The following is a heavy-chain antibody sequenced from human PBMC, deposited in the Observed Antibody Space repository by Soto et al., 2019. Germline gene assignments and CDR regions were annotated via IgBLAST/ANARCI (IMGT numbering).Heavy chain of an antibody. J-gene: IGHJ4*02. Sequence: QVQLVQSGAEVKKPGASVKVSCKASGYTFTSYGISWVRQAPGQGLEWMGWISAYNGNTNYAQKLQGRVTMTTDTSTSTAYMELRSLRSDDPDVYYFARDSGMIVVDPFDYWGQGTLVTVSS. CDR2: ISAYNGNT. CDR3: ARDSGMIVVDPFDY. V-gene: IGHV1-18*01. D-gene: IGHD3-22*01. CDR1: GYTFTSYG.